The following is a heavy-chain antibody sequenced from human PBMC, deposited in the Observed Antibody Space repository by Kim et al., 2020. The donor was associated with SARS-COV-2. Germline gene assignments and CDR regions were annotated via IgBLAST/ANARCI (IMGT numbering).Heavy chain of an antibody. CDR3: ARSFDY. V-gene: IGHV3-21*01. Sequence: SSSYIYYADSVKGRFTISRDNAKNSLYLQMNSLRAEDTAVYYCARSFDYWGQGTLVTVSS. CDR2: SSSYI. J-gene: IGHJ4*02.